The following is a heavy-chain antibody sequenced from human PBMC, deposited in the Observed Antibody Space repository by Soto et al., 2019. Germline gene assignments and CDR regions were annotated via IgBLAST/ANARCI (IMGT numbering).Heavy chain of an antibody. V-gene: IGHV3-21*01. CDR2: ISSSSSYI. D-gene: IGHD5-12*01. J-gene: IGHJ4*02. CDR1: GFTFSSYS. Sequence: GGSLRLSCAASGFTFSSYSMNWVRQAPGKGLEWVSSISSSSSYIYYADSVKGRFTISRDNAKNSLYLQMNSLRAEDTAVYYCARDANSGYDGFDYWGQGTLVTVSS. CDR3: ARDANSGYDGFDY.